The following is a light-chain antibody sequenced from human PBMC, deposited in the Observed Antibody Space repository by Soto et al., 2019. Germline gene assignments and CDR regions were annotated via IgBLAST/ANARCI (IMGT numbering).Light chain of an antibody. CDR1: QSVSSN. V-gene: IGKV3-15*01. CDR3: QQYNNWPPWT. CDR2: GAS. J-gene: IGKJ1*01. Sequence: EIVMTQSPATLSVSPGERATLSCRARQSVSSNLAWYQQKPGQAPRLLIYGASTRATGIPARFSGSESGTEFPLNISSLRSEDFAVFYCQQYNNWPPWTCGRGTKVEIK.